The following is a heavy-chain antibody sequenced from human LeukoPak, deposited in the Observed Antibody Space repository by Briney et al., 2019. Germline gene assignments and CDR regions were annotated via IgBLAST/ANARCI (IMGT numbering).Heavy chain of an antibody. CDR3: ARGHCSSTSCYSYYYYYYYMDV. CDR2: IYYSGST. D-gene: IGHD2-2*01. V-gene: IGHV4-59*01. CDR1: GGSISSYY. J-gene: IGHJ6*03. Sequence: SETLSLTCTVSGGSISSYYWSWIRQPPGKGLEWIGYIYYSGSTNYNPSLKSRVTISVDTSKNQFSLKLSSVTAADTAVYYCARGHCSSTSCYSYYYYYYYMDVWGKGTTVTVSS.